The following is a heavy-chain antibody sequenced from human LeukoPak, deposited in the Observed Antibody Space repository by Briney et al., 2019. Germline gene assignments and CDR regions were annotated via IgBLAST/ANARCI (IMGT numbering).Heavy chain of an antibody. CDR1: GFTFSSYA. CDR3: ARESVAGTYFDY. V-gene: IGHV3-30-3*01. J-gene: IGHJ4*02. CDR2: ISYDGSNK. D-gene: IGHD6-19*01. Sequence: PGRSLRLSCAASGFTFSSYAMHWVRQAPGKGLEWVAVISYDGSNKYYAGSVKGRFTISRDNSKNTLYLQMNSLRAEDTAVYYCARESVAGTYFDYWGQGTLVTVSS.